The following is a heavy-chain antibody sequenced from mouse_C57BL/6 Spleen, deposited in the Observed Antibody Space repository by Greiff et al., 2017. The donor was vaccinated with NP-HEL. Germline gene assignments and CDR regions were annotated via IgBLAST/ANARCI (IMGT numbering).Heavy chain of an antibody. CDR2: ISGGGGNT. V-gene: IGHV5-9*01. J-gene: IGHJ1*03. Sequence: EVMLVESGGGLVKPGGSLKLSCAASGFTFSSYTMSWVRQTPEKRLEWVATISGGGGNTYYPDSVKGRFTISRDNAKNTLYLQMSSLRSEDTALYYCARIYYGSSFSYWYFDVWGTGTTVTVSS. CDR1: GFTFSSYT. CDR3: ARIYYGSSFSYWYFDV. D-gene: IGHD1-1*01.